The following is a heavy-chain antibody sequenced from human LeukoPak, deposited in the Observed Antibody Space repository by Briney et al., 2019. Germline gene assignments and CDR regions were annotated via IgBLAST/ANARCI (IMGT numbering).Heavy chain of an antibody. V-gene: IGHV3-23*01. D-gene: IGHD2-15*01. CDR2: ISGSGDST. CDR3: AKDAGYCSGGSCYPYYFDY. J-gene: IGHJ4*02. Sequence: GGSLRLSCAASRFTFSSYAMSWVRQAPGKGLEWVSAISGSGDSTYCADSVKGRFTISRDNSKNTLYLQMNSLRAEDTAVYYCAKDAGYCSGGSCYPYYFDYWGQGTLVTVSS. CDR1: RFTFSSYA.